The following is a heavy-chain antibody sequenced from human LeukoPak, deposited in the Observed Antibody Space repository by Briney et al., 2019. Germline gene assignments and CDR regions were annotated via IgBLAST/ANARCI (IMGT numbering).Heavy chain of an antibody. J-gene: IGHJ4*02. V-gene: IGHV3-43*02. D-gene: IGHD3-9*01. CDR3: AKGSNYDILTGYLDY. CDR1: GFTFVDYA. CDR2: ISGDGGST. Sequence: GGSLRLSCAASGFTFVDYAMHWVRQAPGKGLEWVSLISGDGGSTYYADSVKGRFTISRDNSKSSLYLQMNSLRTEDTALYYCAKGSNYDILTGYLDYWGQGTLVTVSS.